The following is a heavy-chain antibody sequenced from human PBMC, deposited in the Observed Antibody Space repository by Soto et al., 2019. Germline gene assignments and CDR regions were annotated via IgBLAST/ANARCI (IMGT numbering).Heavy chain of an antibody. CDR2: VSGSGGTT. Sequence: EVQLLESGGGLVQPGGSLRLSCAASGFTFSNYAMSWVRQAPGKGLEWVSAVSGSGGTTYYADSVRGRFTISRDNSKNTLPLQMNSPRAEDTAIYFCARCIVNTSGTSGCCNWFDPWGQGTLVTVSS. CDR1: GFTFSNYA. J-gene: IGHJ5*02. CDR3: ARCIVNTSGTSGCCNWFDP. V-gene: IGHV3-23*01. D-gene: IGHD6-19*01.